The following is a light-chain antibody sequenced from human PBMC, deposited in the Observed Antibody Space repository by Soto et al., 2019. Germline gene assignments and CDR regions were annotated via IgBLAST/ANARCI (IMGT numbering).Light chain of an antibody. CDR1: QSISGA. V-gene: IGKV3-20*01. J-gene: IGKJ1*01. CDR2: GAS. CDR3: QQYGSSPRT. Sequence: EIVLTQSPATLSLSPGERATLSCRASQSISGALAWYQQKPGQAPRLLIYGASTRATTFPARFSGSGSGTDFTLTISRLEPEDFAVYYCQQYGSSPRTFGQGTKVDI.